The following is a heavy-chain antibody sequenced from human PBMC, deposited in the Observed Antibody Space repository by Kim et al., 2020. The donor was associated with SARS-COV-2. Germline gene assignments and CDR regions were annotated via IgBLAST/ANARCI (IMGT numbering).Heavy chain of an antibody. CDR3: ARERTYYYGSANKPNYYYYYGMDV. D-gene: IGHD3-10*01. J-gene: IGHJ6*02. CDR2: ISYHGSNK. CDR1: GFTFSSYA. Sequence: GGSLRLSCAASGFTFSSYAMHWVRQAPGKGLEWVAVISYHGSNKYYADSVKGRFTISRDNSKNTLYLQMNSLRAEDTAVYYCARERTYYYGSANKPNYYYYYGMDVWGQGTTVTVSS. V-gene: IGHV3-30-3*01.